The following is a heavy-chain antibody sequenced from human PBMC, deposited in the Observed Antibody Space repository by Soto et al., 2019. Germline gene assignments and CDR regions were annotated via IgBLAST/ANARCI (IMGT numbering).Heavy chain of an antibody. Sequence: QVQLVESGGGVVQPGKSLRLSCASSGFTFSNYGMHWVRQAPGKGLEWVAVIWYDGSNKFYADSVKGRFTISRDNSKNTLYLQMNSLRAEDRAVYYCARDLDYWGQGTLVTVSS. V-gene: IGHV3-33*01. CDR1: GFTFSNYG. CDR3: ARDLDY. J-gene: IGHJ4*02. CDR2: IWYDGSNK.